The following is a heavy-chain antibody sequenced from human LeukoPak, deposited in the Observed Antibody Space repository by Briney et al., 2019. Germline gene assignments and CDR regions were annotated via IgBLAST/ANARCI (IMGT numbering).Heavy chain of an antibody. J-gene: IGHJ6*03. D-gene: IGHD2-21*02. V-gene: IGHV1-46*01. CDR3: ARAYCGGDCSHGRYYYYMDV. CDR2: INPSGTGT. CDR1: GYTITNNY. Sequence: GASVKVSCKASGYTITNNYMHWARQAPGQGLEWMGVINPSGTGTSYAQKFQGRVTITADESTSTAYMELSSLRSEDTAVYYCARAYCGGDCSHGRYYYYMDVWGKGTTVTISS.